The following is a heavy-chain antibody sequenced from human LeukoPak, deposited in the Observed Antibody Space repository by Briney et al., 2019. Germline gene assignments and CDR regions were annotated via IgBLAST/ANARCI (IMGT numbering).Heavy chain of an antibody. J-gene: IGHJ4*02. CDR1: GFTFSSYE. Sequence: PGGSLRLSCAASGFTFSSYEMNWVRQAPGKGLEWVSYISSSGSTIYCADSVKGRFTISRDNAKNSLYLQMNSLRAEDTAVYYCARVLSLFYFDYWGQGTLVTVSS. CDR2: ISSSGSTI. V-gene: IGHV3-48*03. D-gene: IGHD2-21*01. CDR3: ARVLSLFYFDY.